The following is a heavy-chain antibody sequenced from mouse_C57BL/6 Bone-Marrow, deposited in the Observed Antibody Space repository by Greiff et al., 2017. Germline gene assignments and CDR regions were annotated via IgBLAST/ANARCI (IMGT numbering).Heavy chain of an antibody. V-gene: IGHV1-63*01. Sequence: QVQLQQSGAELVRPGTSVKMSCKASGYTFTNYWIGWAKQRPGHGLEWIGDIYPGGGYTNYNEKFKGKATLTADKSSSTAYLQFSSLTSEDSAIYYCARHSNYGYAMDYWGQGTSVTVSS. CDR1: GYTFTNYW. D-gene: IGHD2-5*01. CDR3: ARHSNYGYAMDY. CDR2: IYPGGGYT. J-gene: IGHJ4*01.